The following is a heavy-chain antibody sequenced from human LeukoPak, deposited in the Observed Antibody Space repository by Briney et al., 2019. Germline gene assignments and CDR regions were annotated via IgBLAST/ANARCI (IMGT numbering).Heavy chain of an antibody. CDR1: GLTFSSYA. Sequence: GGSLRLSCAASGLTFSSYAMSWVRRAPGRGLEWVSTVSGSGRNTDYADSVKGRFTISRDNSKNTFYLQMNSLRAEDTALYYCAKDHSGTWDYFDYWGQGTLVTVSS. CDR3: AKDHSGTWDYFDY. D-gene: IGHD1-26*01. J-gene: IGHJ4*02. CDR2: VSGSGRNT. V-gene: IGHV3-23*01.